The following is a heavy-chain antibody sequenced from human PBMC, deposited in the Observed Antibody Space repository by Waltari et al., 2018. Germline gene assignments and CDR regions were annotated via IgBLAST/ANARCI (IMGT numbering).Heavy chain of an antibody. Sequence: QLQLQESGPRLVRPSETLSLICRVSGVSITSNRHYWAWIHQSPGQGLEWIGTVSYGWTTYRSPSIKSRVSVARDTSKNQVSLILGSVTAADMAVYYCATYIGASVGTAAFDVWGQGTMVTVSS. V-gene: IGHV4-39*01. D-gene: IGHD5-12*01. CDR3: ATYIGASVGTAAFDV. J-gene: IGHJ3*01. CDR1: GVSITSNRHY. CDR2: VSYGWTT.